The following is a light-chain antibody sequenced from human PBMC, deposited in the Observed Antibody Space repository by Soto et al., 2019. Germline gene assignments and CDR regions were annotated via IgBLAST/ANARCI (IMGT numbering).Light chain of an antibody. CDR1: SSNIGSNP. Sequence: QPVLTQPPSASGTPGQRVTISCSGSSSNIGSNPINWYHQLPGTTPKLLIYGNDQRPSGVPDRFSGSKSGTSGSLAISGLQSEDEADYYCAAWDDSLNAIVFGEGTKLTVL. J-gene: IGLJ2*01. V-gene: IGLV1-44*01. CDR3: AAWDDSLNAIV. CDR2: GND.